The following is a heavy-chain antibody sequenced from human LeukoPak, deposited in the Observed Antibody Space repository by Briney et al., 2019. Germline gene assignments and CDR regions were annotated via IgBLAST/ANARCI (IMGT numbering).Heavy chain of an antibody. V-gene: IGHV3-30*18. Sequence: PGGSLRLSCAASGFTFSSYGMHWVRQAPGKGLEWVAVISYDGSNKYYADSVKGRFTISRDSSKNTLYLQMNSLRAEDTAVYYCAKDRGGDGYNPLDYWGQGTLVTVSS. D-gene: IGHD5-24*01. CDR3: AKDRGGDGYNPLDY. CDR2: ISYDGSNK. J-gene: IGHJ4*02. CDR1: GFTFSSYG.